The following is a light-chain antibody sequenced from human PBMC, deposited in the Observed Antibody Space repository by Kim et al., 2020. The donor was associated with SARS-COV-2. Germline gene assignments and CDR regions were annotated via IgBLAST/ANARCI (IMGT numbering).Light chain of an antibody. J-gene: IGKJ1*01. CDR3: QRYGSSLAT. CDR2: GAS. Sequence: EIVLTQSPGTLSLSPGERATLSCRASQSFSSSYLAWYQQRPGQAPRLLIYGASTRASGIPDRFTDSGSGTDYTLTITRLEPEDFAVYYCQRYGSSLATFGQGTKVDIK. CDR1: QSFSSSY. V-gene: IGKV3-20*01.